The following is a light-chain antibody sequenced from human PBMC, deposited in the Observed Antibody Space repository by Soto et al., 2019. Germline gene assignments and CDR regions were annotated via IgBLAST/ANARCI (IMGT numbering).Light chain of an antibody. V-gene: IGKV1-33*01. CDR2: DAS. J-gene: IGKJ4*01. CDR3: QQHDSLPLT. Sequence: DLQVIQSPSSLSASVGDRVTVTCRASQDIGNYLCWYQQKLGKAPKLLIYDASYLEAGVPSRFSGSGSGTDFTFTISSLQPEDFATYYCQQHDSLPLTFGGGTKVEIK. CDR1: QDIGNY.